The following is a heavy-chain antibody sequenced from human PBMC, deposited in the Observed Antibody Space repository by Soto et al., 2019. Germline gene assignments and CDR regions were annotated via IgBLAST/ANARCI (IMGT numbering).Heavy chain of an antibody. D-gene: IGHD2-15*01. CDR2: ISGSSTI. V-gene: IGHV3-48*02. CDR1: GFTFSSYS. CDR3: ASVGVGLFGMDV. J-gene: IGHJ6*02. Sequence: EVQLVESGGGLVQPGGSLRVSCAASGFTFSSYSINWVRQAPGKGLEWVSYISGSSTIYYADSVKGRFTISRDNAKNSLYLQMISLRDEDTAVYYCASVGVGLFGMDVWGQGTTVTVSS.